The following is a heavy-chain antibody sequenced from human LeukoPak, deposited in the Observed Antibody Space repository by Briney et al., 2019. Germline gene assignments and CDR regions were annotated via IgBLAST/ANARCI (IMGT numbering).Heavy chain of an antibody. D-gene: IGHD3-3*01. V-gene: IGHV1-24*01. J-gene: IGHJ5*02. Sequence: ASVKVSCKVSGYTLTELSMHWVRQAPGKGLEWMGGFDPEDGETIYAQKFQGRVTMTEDTSTDTAYMELSSLRSEDTAVYYCATASLWSGYYTNWFDPWGQRTLVTVSS. CDR1: GYTLTELS. CDR3: ATASLWSGYYTNWFDP. CDR2: FDPEDGET.